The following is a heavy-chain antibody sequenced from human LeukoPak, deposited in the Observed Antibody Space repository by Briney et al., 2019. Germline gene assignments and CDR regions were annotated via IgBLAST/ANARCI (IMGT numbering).Heavy chain of an antibody. V-gene: IGHV4-30-4*08. D-gene: IGHD3-22*01. J-gene: IGHJ3*02. CDR3: ARGIFGSYYDIGYAFGI. Sequence: SQTLSLTCTVSGGSISSGDYYWSWIRQPPGKGLEWIWYIYYSGSTYYNPSLKSRVTISVDTSKNQFSLKLSSVTAADTAVYYCARGIFGSYYDIGYAFGIWGQGTMVTVSS. CDR1: GGSISSGDYY. CDR2: IYYSGST.